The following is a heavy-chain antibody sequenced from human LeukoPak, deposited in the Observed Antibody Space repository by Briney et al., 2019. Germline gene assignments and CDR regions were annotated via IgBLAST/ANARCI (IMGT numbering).Heavy chain of an antibody. CDR2: INSNGGST. J-gene: IGHJ5*02. Sequence: GGSLRLSCTTSGFTFSSSTMTWVRQAPGKGLEWVSTINSNGGSTYYASSVKGRFTISRDNSRNTLYLRMSSLRAEDTAVYYCEPPLQFLESWRQGTMVIVSS. D-gene: IGHD3-3*01. CDR1: GFTFSSST. V-gene: IGHV3-23*01. CDR3: EPPLQFLES.